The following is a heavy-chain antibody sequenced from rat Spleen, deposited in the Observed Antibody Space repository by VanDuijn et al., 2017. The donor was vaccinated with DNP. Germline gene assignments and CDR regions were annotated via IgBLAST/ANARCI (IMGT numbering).Heavy chain of an antibody. V-gene: IGHV2-1*01. CDR2: IWSGGST. Sequence: QVQLKESGPGLVQPSQTLSLTCTVSGFSLTSNSVHWVRQPPGKGLEWVGAIWSGGSTDYNSALKSRLSISRDTSKSQVFLKMNSVQTEDTAVYFCVRSESRYNPFDYWGQGVMVAVSS. CDR3: VRSESRYNPFDY. CDR1: GFSLTSNS. D-gene: IGHD1-5*01. J-gene: IGHJ2*01.